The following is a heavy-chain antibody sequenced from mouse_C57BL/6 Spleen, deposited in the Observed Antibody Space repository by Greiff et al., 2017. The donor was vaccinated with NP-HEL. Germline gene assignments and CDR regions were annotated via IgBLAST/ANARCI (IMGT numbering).Heavy chain of an antibody. V-gene: IGHV1-5*01. CDR1: GYTFTSYW. Sequence: QSGTVLARPGASVKMSCKTSGYTFTSYWMHWVKQRPGQGLEWIGAIYPGNSDTSYNQKFKGKAKLTAVTSASTAYMELSSLTNEDSAVYYCTPLYGYDDFDYWGQGTTLTVSS. CDR2: IYPGNSDT. D-gene: IGHD2-2*01. CDR3: TPLYGYDDFDY. J-gene: IGHJ2*01.